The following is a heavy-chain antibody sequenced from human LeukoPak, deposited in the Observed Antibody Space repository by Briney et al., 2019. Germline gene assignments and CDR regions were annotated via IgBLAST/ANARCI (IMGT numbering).Heavy chain of an antibody. CDR1: GFTFSSYW. CDR3: ARVPGYCGGDCYFDY. Sequence: GGSLRLSCAASGFTFSSYWMSCVRQAPGKGLEWVANIKQDGSEKYYVDSVKGRFTISRDNAKNSLYLQMNSLRAEDTAVYYCARVPGYCGGDCYFDYWGQGTLVTVSS. V-gene: IGHV3-7*01. J-gene: IGHJ4*02. D-gene: IGHD2-21*02. CDR2: IKQDGSEK.